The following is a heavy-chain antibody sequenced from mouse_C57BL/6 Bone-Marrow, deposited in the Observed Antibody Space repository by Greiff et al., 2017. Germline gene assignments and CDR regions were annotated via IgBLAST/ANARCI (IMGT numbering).Heavy chain of an antibody. CDR1: GYAFSSSW. Sequence: VQLQQSGPELVKPGASVKISCKASGYAFSSSWMNWVKQRPGKGLEWIGRIYPGDGDTNYNGKFKGKATLTADKSSSTAYMQLSSLTSEDSAVCFCARSITTVVKFDYWGQGATLTVSS. CDR3: ARSITTVVKFDY. D-gene: IGHD1-1*01. CDR2: IYPGDGDT. V-gene: IGHV1-82*01. J-gene: IGHJ2*01.